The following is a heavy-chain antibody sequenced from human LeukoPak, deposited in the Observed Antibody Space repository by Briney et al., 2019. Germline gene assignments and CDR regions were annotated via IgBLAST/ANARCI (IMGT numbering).Heavy chain of an antibody. V-gene: IGHV1-46*01. CDR3: ARETYHYYDSSGYYYPDY. Sequence: ASVKVSCKASGYTFTGYYMHWVRQAPGQGLEWMGIINPSGGSTSYAQKFQGRVTMTRDTSTSTVYMELSSLRSEDTAVYYCARETYHYYDSSGYYYPDYWGQGTLVTVSS. CDR2: INPSGGST. J-gene: IGHJ4*02. D-gene: IGHD3-22*01. CDR1: GYTFTGYY.